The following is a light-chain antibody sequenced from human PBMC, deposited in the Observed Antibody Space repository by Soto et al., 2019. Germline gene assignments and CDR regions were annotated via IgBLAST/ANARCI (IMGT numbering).Light chain of an antibody. CDR3: QTWGTAIHDVV. J-gene: IGLJ2*01. CDR1: SGHSTYA. V-gene: IGLV4-69*01. CDR2: LNTDGSH. Sequence: QPVLTQSPSASASLGASVKLTCTLSSGHSTYAIAWHQQQPEKGPRYLMKLNTDGSHSKGDGIPDRFSGSSSGAERHLTIYSLQSEDEADYYCQTWGTAIHDVVFGGGTKLTVL.